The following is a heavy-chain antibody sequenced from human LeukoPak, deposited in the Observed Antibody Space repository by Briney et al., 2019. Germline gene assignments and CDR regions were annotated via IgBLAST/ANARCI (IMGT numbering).Heavy chain of an antibody. Sequence: PGGSLRLSCAASGFTFSSHSMNWVRQAPGKGLEWVSYISSSSSTIYYADSVKGRFTISRDNAKNSLYLQMNSLRAEDTAVYYCARHSIVGATNYWGQGTLVTVSS. J-gene: IGHJ4*02. CDR3: ARHSIVGATNY. CDR2: ISSSSSTI. V-gene: IGHV3-48*04. CDR1: GFTFSSHS. D-gene: IGHD1-26*01.